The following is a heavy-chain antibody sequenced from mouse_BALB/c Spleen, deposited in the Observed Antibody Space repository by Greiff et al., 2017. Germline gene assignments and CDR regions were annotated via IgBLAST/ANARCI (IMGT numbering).Heavy chain of an antibody. V-gene: IGHV5-4*02. CDR1: GFTFSDYY. CDR3: AREGGRGDY. D-gene: IGHD3-3*01. CDR2: ISDGGSYT. Sequence: EVQRVESGGGLVKPGGSLKLSCAASGFTFSDYYMYWVRQTPEKRLEWVATISDGGSYTYYPDSVKGRFTISRDNAKNNLYLQMSSLKSEDTAMYYCAREGGRGDYWGQGTTLTVSS. J-gene: IGHJ2*01.